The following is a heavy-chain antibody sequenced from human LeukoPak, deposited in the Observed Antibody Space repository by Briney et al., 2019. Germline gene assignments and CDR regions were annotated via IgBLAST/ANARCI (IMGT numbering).Heavy chain of an antibody. J-gene: IGHJ4*02. D-gene: IGHD4-17*01. CDR1: GGSISSSSYY. Sequence: SETLSLTCTVSGGSISSSSYYWGWIRQPPGKGLEWIGSIYYSGSTYYNPSLKSRVTISVDTSKNQSSLKLSSVTAADTAVYYCARTINLRVDYWGQGTLVTVSS. CDR3: ARTINLRVDY. V-gene: IGHV4-39*01. CDR2: IYYSGST.